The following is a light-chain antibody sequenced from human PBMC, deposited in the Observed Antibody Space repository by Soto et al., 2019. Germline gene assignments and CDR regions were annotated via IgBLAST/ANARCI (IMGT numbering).Light chain of an antibody. Sequence: LTQPASVSGSPGQSITISCTGTSSDLAIYNYVSWYQQQPGKAPKLMIYQVTNRPSGVSNRFSGSRSGNTASLTISVLQSQYEADYYCEAWDDSLNGYGFGTETQVTVL. J-gene: IGLJ1*01. V-gene: IGLV2-14*01. CDR3: EAWDDSLNGYG. CDR1: SSDLAIYNY. CDR2: QVT.